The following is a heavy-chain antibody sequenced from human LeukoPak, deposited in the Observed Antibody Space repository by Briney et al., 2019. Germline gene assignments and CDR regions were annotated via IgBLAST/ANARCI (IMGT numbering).Heavy chain of an antibody. D-gene: IGHD6-19*01. CDR2: IYYSGST. CDR3: ARLTASDSSGVDY. Sequence: KPSETLSLTCTVSGCSISSYYWSWIRQPPGKGLEWIGHIYYSGSTNYNPSLKNRVTRSVDTSKNQFSLKLSSVTAADTAVYYCARLTASDSSGVDYWGQGTLVTVSS. J-gene: IGHJ4*02. V-gene: IGHV4-59*08. CDR1: GCSISSYY.